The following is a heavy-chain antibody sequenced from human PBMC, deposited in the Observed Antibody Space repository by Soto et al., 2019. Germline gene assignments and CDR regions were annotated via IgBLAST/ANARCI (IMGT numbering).Heavy chain of an antibody. CDR2: IIPIFGTA. V-gene: IGHV1-69*06. Sequence: SVKVSCKASGGTFSSYAISWVRQAPGQGLEWMGGIIPIFGTANYAQKFQGRVTITADKSTSTAYMELSSLRSEDTAVYYCAAGAEVVPAARNNYYYYYGMDVWGQGTTVTVSS. CDR1: GGTFSSYA. D-gene: IGHD2-2*01. CDR3: AAGAEVVPAARNNYYYYYGMDV. J-gene: IGHJ6*02.